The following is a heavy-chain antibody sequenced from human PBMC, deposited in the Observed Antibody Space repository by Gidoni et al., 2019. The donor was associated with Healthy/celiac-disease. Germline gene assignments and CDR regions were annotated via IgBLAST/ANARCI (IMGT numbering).Heavy chain of an antibody. CDR3: ARDQGSVPAAPTGGMDV. J-gene: IGHJ6*02. V-gene: IGHV3-33*01. D-gene: IGHD2-2*01. CDR2: IWYDVSNK. Sequence: QVQLVESGGGVVQPGRSLRLSCAASGFTFSSYGMHWVRQAPGKGLEWVAVIWYDVSNKYYADSVKGRFTISRDNSKNTLYLQMNSLRAEDTAVYYCARDQGSVPAAPTGGMDVWGQGTTVTVSS. CDR1: GFTFSSYG.